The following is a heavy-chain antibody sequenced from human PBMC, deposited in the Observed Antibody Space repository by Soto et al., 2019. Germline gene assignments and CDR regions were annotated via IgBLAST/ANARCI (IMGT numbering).Heavy chain of an antibody. CDR3: AKHSGYDHYYDMDV. J-gene: IGHJ6*02. D-gene: IGHD5-12*01. CDR2: IIGSGGTP. V-gene: IGHV3-23*01. Sequence: GGSLRLSCAASGFPFDIYAMSWVRQAPGKGLEWVSTIIGSGGTPYYADSVKGRFTISRDNSKNTLYVQMNSLRADDTAEYYCAKHSGYDHYYDMDVWGQGTTVTVSS. CDR1: GFPFDIYA.